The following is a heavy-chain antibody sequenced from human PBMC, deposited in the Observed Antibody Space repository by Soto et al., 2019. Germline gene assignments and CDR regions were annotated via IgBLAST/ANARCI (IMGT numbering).Heavy chain of an antibody. CDR3: ARANPRRGVGAFDI. D-gene: IGHD2-15*01. Sequence: PGGSLRLSFVVSGFTFSSDSMNWVRQAPGKGLEWVSDISSSSRTIHYADSVKGRFTISRDNAKNSLYLQMNSLRAEDTAVYYGARANPRRGVGAFDIWGHGTMVTVSS. J-gene: IGHJ3*02. CDR2: ISSSSRTI. V-gene: IGHV3-48*01. CDR1: GFTFSSDS.